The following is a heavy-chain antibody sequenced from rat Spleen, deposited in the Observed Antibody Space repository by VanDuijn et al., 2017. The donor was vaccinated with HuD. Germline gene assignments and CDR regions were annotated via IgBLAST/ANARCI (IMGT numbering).Heavy chain of an antibody. CDR3: ARKGILRPGGDYFDY. J-gene: IGHJ2*01. D-gene: IGHD1-6*01. CDR2: ISYEGSST. Sequence: EVQLVESGGGLVQPGRSLKLSCAASGFTFSDYYMAWVRQAPKKGLEWVASISYEGSSTYYGDSMKGRFTISRDNAKSTLYLQMDSLRSEDTATYFCARKGILRPGGDYFDYWGQGVMVTVSS. CDR1: GFTFSDYY. V-gene: IGHV5-22*01.